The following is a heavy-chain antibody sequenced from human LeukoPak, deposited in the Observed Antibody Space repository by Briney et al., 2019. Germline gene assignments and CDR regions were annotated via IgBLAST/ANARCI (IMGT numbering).Heavy chain of an antibody. D-gene: IGHD3-9*01. V-gene: IGHV3-30-3*01. CDR2: ISYDGSNK. CDR1: GFTFSSYA. J-gene: IGHJ6*02. CDR3: ARDQYLQYYDILTGYSKQYYYYGTDV. Sequence: PGGSLRLSCAASGFTFSSYAMHWVRQAPGKGLEWVAVISYDGSNKYYADSVKGRFTISRDNSKNTLYLQMNSLRAEDTAVYYCARDQYLQYYDILTGYSKQYYYYGTDVWGQGTTVTVSS.